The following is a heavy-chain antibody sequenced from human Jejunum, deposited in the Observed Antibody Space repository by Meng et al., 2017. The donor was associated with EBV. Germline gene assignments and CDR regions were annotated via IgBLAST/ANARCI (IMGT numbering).Heavy chain of an antibody. CDR2: IYYSGST. Sequence: QLQLQESGPGLVKPSETLSLTCTVSGGSVNSGNVYWSWIRQPPGKGLEWIGYIYYSGSTNYIPSLKSRATITVDTSKNQFSLKLSSVTAADTAVYYCARVVDYYERSGYPDFWGQGTLVTVSS. V-gene: IGHV4-61*01. CDR3: ARVVDYYERSGYPDF. J-gene: IGHJ4*02. D-gene: IGHD3-22*01. CDR1: GGSVNSGNVY.